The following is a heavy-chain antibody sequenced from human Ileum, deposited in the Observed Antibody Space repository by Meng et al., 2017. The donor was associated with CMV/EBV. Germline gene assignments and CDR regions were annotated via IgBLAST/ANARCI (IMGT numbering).Heavy chain of an antibody. Sequence: GESLKISCAASGFTFSSYWMSWVRQAPGKGLEWVANIKQDGSEKYYVDSVKGRFTISRDNAKNSLYLQMNSLRAEDTAVYYCARRQPFGGVENWGQGTLVTVSS. J-gene: IGHJ1*01. V-gene: IGHV3-7*01. D-gene: IGHD3-16*01. CDR2: IKQDGSEK. CDR3: ARRQPFGGVEN. CDR1: GFTFSSYW.